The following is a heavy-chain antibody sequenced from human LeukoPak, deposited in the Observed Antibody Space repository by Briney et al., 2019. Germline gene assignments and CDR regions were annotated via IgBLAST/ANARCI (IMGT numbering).Heavy chain of an antibody. J-gene: IGHJ4*02. CDR2: MSSSGTTN. D-gene: IGHD2-2*01. CDR1: GFTFSDYY. V-gene: IGHV3-11*04. Sequence: GGSLRLSCVASGFTFSDYYMSWIRQARGKGLEWISYMSSSGTTNYYADSVKGRFTISRDNAKNSLHLQLNILRVEDTAVYYCVRDCYGPNDYWGQGTLVTVSS. CDR3: VRDCYGPNDY.